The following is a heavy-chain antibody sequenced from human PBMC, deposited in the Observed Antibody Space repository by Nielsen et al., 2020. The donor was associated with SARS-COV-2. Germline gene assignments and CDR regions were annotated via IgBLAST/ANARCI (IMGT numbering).Heavy chain of an antibody. CDR3: ARDPYYYDSSGSSGAYYYYYGMDV. Sequence: ASVKVSCKASGYTFTSYYMHWVRQAPGQGLEWMGIINPSGGSTSYAQKFQGRVTMTRDTSTSTVYMELSSLRSEDTAVYYCARDPYYYDSSGSSGAYYYYYGMDVWGQGTTVTVSS. V-gene: IGHV1-46*01. D-gene: IGHD3-22*01. J-gene: IGHJ6*02. CDR1: GYTFTSYY. CDR2: INPSGGST.